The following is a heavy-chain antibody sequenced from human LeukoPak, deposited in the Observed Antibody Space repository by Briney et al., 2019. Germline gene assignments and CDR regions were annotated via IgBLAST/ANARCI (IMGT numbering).Heavy chain of an antibody. CDR3: ARETSSRYFDN. CDR1: GYTFTNYD. Sequence: ASVKVSCKTSGYTFTNYDINWVRQATGQGLEWMGWINPKSGRTGYAQNFQGRVTITRNTSISIAYMELSSLSSEDTAVYYCARETSSRYFDNWGQGTLLTVSS. J-gene: IGHJ4*02. CDR2: INPKSGRT. V-gene: IGHV1-8*03.